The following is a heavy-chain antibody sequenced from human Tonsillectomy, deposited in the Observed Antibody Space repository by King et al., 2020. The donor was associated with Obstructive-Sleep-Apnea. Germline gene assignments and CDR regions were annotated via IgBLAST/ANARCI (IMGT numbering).Heavy chain of an antibody. V-gene: IGHV3-30*04. J-gene: IGHJ4*02. D-gene: IGHD3-22*01. CDR3: AREGDSSGYYYSFFDY. CDR2: ISYDGSNK. CDR1: GFTFSSYA. Sequence: VQLVQSGGGVVQPGRSLRLSCAASGFTFSSYAMHWVRQAPGKGLEWVAVISYDGSNKYYADSVKGRFTISRDNSKNTLYLQMNSLRAEDTSVYYCAREGDSSGYYYSFFDYWGQGTLVTVSS.